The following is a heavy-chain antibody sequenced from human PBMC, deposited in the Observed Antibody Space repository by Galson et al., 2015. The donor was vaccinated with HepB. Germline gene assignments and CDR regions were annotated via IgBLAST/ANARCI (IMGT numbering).Heavy chain of an antibody. J-gene: IGHJ6*02. Sequence: SLRLSCAASGFTFSNYWVHWVRQAPGKGLVWVSRINSDGRSTSYADSVKGRFTISRDNAENTLYLQMNSLRAEDTAVYYCAKGGDNSGYYIMDVWGQGTTVTVSS. CDR1: GFTFSNYW. D-gene: IGHD3-22*01. CDR2: INSDGRST. V-gene: IGHV3-74*01. CDR3: AKGGDNSGYYIMDV.